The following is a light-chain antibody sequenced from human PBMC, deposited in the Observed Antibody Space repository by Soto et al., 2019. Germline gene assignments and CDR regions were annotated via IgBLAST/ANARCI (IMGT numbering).Light chain of an antibody. CDR1: QSLIHTDGKSY. Sequence: IVMTQTPLSLSVTPGQPASMSCKSSQSLIHTDGKSYVYWYLQRPGRSPQVLMYEVSNRFSGVPDRFSGSGSGTDFTLKISRVEAEDVGVYYCMQSLQLPRTFGRGTKVEI. CDR2: EVS. CDR3: MQSLQLPRT. J-gene: IGKJ4*02. V-gene: IGKV2D-29*02.